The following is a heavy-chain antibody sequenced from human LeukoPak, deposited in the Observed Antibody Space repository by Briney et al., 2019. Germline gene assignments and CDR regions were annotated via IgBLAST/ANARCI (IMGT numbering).Heavy chain of an antibody. J-gene: IGHJ5*02. CDR2: IYPGDSNT. V-gene: IGHV5-51*01. D-gene: IGHD2-2*01. CDR1: GYSFTTYW. Sequence: PGESLKISCKGSGYSFTTYWTGWVRQMPGKGLEWMGIIYPGDSNTRYSPSFQGQVTISADRSISTSYLQWSSLKASDTAIYYCAKVLRGFCSNTSCPNWFDPWGQGTPVTVSS. CDR3: AKVLRGFCSNTSCPNWFDP.